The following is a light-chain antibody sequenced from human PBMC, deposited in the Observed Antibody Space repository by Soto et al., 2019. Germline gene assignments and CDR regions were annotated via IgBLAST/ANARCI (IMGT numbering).Light chain of an antibody. CDR1: QSISDT. Sequence: EIVMTQSPATLSVSPGGRGTPSCMASQSISDTLAWYQQKPGQAPRLLIYDTSNRATGIPSRFSGSASGTDFTLTISSLEPEDFAVYYCQQRSKWPITFGQGTRLEIK. CDR3: QQRSKWPIT. J-gene: IGKJ5*01. V-gene: IGKV3-11*01. CDR2: DTS.